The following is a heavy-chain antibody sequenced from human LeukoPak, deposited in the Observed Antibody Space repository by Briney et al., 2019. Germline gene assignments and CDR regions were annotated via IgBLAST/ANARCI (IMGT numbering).Heavy chain of an antibody. D-gene: IGHD3-9*01. CDR1: GGTFSSYA. V-gene: IGHV1-69*04. J-gene: IGHJ5*02. CDR3: ARGQEGTLRYFDWFFDP. CDR2: IIPILGIA. Sequence: GSSVKVSCKASGGTFSSYAISWVRQAPGQGLEWMGRIIPILGIANYAQKFQGRVTITADKSTSTAYMELSGLRSEDTAVYYCARGQEGTLRYFDWFFDPWGQGTLVTVSS.